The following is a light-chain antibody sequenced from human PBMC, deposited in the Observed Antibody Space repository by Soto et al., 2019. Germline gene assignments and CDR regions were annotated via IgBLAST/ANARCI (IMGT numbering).Light chain of an antibody. J-gene: IGKJ2*01. CDR2: GTS. CDR1: QSVSSSY. CDR3: QKYGNSPPYT. V-gene: IGKV3-20*01. Sequence: EIVLTQSPGTLSLFTGERATLQCRASQSVSSSYLAWYQQKPGQAPRLLIYGTSSRATGIPDRFSGSGSGTDFTLTISRLEPEDFAVYYCQKYGNSPPYTFGQGTRLEIK.